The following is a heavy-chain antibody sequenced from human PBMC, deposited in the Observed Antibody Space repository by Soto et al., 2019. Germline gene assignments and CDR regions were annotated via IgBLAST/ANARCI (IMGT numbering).Heavy chain of an antibody. CDR1: GFTFESFA. CDR2: ISWDGVTI. CDR3: ARADNRDP. J-gene: IGHJ5*02. D-gene: IGHD2-15*01. V-gene: IGHV3-9*01. Sequence: GGSLRLSCAASGFTFESFAIQWVRQAPGRGLEWVSSISWDGVTIAYADAVKGRFTISRDNAKKFAFLQMNSLRSDDSAFYYCARADNRDPWGQGTLVTVSS.